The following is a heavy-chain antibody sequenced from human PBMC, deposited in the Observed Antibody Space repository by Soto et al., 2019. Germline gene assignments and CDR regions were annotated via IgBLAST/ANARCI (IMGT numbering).Heavy chain of an antibody. V-gene: IGHV4-39*01. J-gene: IGHJ5*02. CDR2: IYYSGNT. Sequence: SETLSLTCTVSCSAISSSSYHLGWFLQPPGKGLEWIGSIYYSGNTYYNPSLKSRVTISVDTSKNQFSLKLSSVTAADTAVYYCASLTVLLHWFDPWGQGTLVTVS. CDR3: ASLTVLLHWFDP. D-gene: IGHD3-10*01. CDR1: CSAISSSSYH.